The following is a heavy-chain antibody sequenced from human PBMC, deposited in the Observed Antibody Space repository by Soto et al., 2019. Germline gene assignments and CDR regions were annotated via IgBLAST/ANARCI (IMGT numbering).Heavy chain of an antibody. V-gene: IGHV3-21*01. CDR1: GFTFSSYS. CDR3: ASDAMSTHDAFDI. Sequence: GGSLRLSCAASGFTFSSYSMNWVRQAPGKGLEWVSSISSSSYIYYADSVKGRFTISRDNAKNSLYLQMNSLRAEDTAVYYCASDAMSTHDAFDIWGQGTMVTVSS. J-gene: IGHJ3*02. CDR2: ISSSSYI.